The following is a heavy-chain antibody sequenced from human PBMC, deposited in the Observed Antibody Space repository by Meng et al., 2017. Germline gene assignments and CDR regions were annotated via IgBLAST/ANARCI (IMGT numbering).Heavy chain of an antibody. CDR2: IYTSGST. CDR1: GGSISIYY. J-gene: IGHJ2*01. D-gene: IGHD4-17*01. CDR3: AGDYGDYRDWYFDL. V-gene: IGHV4-4*07. Sequence: APSQGSGPVLVKPPQPLSLPCPVSGGSISIYYWSWIRQPAGKGLEWIGRIYTSGSTNYNPSLKSRVTMSVDTSKNQFSLKLSSVTAADTAVYYCAGDYGDYRDWYFDLWGRGTLVTVSS.